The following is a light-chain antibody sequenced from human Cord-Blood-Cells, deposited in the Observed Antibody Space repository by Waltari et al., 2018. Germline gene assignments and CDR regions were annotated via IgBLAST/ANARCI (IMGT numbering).Light chain of an antibody. V-gene: IGLV2-23*01. CDR1: SSDVGSYNL. CDR3: CSYAGSSTFV. J-gene: IGLJ1*01. Sequence: QSALTQPASVSGSPGQSITISCTGTSSDVGSYNLVSWYQQHPGKAPQLMIYEGSKRPSGVSNRFSGSKSGNTVSLTISGLQAEDEADYYCCSYAGSSTFVFGTGTKVTVL. CDR2: EGS.